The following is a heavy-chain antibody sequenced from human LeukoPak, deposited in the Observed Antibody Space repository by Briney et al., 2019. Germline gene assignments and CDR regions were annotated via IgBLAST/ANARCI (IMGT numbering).Heavy chain of an antibody. CDR3: ARVYSSSWYSGYLYMDV. V-gene: IGHV3-48*04. D-gene: IGHD6-13*01. Sequence: PGGALRLSCAASGFTFSKYSMTWVRQAPGKGLEWVSFINTDSSTTYYADSVKGRFTISRDNAKQSLYLQMSSLRAEDTAVYYCARVYSSSWYSGYLYMDVWGKGTTVTVSS. J-gene: IGHJ6*03. CDR2: INTDSSTT. CDR1: GFTFSKYS.